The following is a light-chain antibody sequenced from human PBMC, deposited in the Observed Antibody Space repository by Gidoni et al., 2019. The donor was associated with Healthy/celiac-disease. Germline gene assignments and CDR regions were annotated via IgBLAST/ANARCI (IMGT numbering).Light chain of an antibody. CDR3: QQYNNWLYT. J-gene: IGKJ2*01. V-gene: IGKV3-15*01. Sequence: EIVMTKSPATLSVSPGERATLSCRASQSVSSNLAWYQQKPGQAPRLLIYGASTRATGIPARFSGSGSGTEFTLTISSLQSEDFAVYYCQQYNNWLYTFGQXTKLEIK. CDR1: QSVSSN. CDR2: GAS.